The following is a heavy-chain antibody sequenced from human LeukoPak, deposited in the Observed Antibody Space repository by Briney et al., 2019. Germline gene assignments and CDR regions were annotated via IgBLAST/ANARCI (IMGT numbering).Heavy chain of an antibody. V-gene: IGHV3-21*01. CDR2: ISSSRSYI. Sequence: GGSLRLSCAASGFTFSSYSMNWVRQAPGKGLEWVSSISSSRSYIYSADTVKGRFTISRDNAKNSLYMHMNSLRAEDTAVYYCARGVGADSSGYYLDFDSWGQGTLVTVSS. D-gene: IGHD3-22*01. CDR3: ARGVGADSSGYYLDFDS. J-gene: IGHJ4*02. CDR1: GFTFSSYS.